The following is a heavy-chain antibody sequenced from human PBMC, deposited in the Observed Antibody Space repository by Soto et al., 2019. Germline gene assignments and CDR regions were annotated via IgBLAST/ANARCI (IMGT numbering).Heavy chain of an antibody. V-gene: IGHV5-10-1*01. CDR3: ARHKVANWFDP. CDR1: GYSFTSYW. Sequence: GESLKISCKGSGYSFTSYWISWVRQMPGKGLEWMGKIDPSDSYTNYSPSFQGHVTISADKSVNTAYLQWRSLKASDTAIYYCARHKVANWFDPWGQGTLVTVSS. CDR2: IDPSDSYT. J-gene: IGHJ5*02.